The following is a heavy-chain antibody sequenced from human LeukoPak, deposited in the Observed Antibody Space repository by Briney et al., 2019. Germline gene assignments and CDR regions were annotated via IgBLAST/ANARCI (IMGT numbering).Heavy chain of an antibody. J-gene: IGHJ4*02. CDR3: ACSPHYYFDY. CDR2: ISGSGGST. CDR1: GFTFSSYA. D-gene: IGHD2-15*01. V-gene: IGHV3-23*01. Sequence: GGSLRLSCAASGFTFSSYAMSWVRQAPGKGLEWVSAISGSGGSTYYADSVKRRFTISRDNSKNTLYLQMNSLRAEDTAVYYCACSPHYYFDYWGQGTLVTVSS.